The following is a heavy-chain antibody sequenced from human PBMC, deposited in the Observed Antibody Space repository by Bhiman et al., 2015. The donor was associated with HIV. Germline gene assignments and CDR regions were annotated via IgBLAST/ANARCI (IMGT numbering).Heavy chain of an antibody. Sequence: EVQLVESGGGLVKPGGSLRLSCAASGFTFSNAWMSWVRQAPGKGLEWVGRIKSKTDGGTTDYAAPVKGGFTISRDDSQNTLYLQMNSLKTEDTAVYYCATSPAILYYFDSWGQGSLVTVSS. J-gene: IGHJ4*02. D-gene: IGHD2-2*01. CDR3: ATSPAILYYFDS. CDR1: GFTFSNAW. CDR2: IKSKTDGGTT. V-gene: IGHV3-15*01.